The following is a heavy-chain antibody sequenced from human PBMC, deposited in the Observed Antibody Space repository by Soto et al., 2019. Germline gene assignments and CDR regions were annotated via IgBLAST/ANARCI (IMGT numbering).Heavy chain of an antibody. J-gene: IGHJ6*02. CDR1: GYSFTSYW. CDR3: ARYRPYDSSGYYWSYYYYGMDV. Sequence: GESLKISCKGSGYSFTSYWIGWVRQMPGKGLEWMGIIYPGDSDTRYGPSFQGQVTISADKSISTAYLQWSSLKASDTAMYYCARYRPYDSSGYYWSYYYYGMDVWGQGTTVTVSS. CDR2: IYPGDSDT. D-gene: IGHD3-22*01. V-gene: IGHV5-51*01.